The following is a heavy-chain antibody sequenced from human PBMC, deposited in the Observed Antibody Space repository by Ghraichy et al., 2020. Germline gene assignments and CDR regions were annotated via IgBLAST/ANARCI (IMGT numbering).Heavy chain of an antibody. CDR1: GFTFSSYG. V-gene: IGHV3-30*18. J-gene: IGHJ4*02. CDR2: VSYDGTNK. Sequence: GGSLRLSCAASGFTFSSYGMHWVRQAPGKGLEWVAVVSYDGTNKDYADSVKGRFTISRDNSKNTLYLQMNSLRAEDTAVYYCAKDRAYSGNDYLDYWGQGTLVTVSS. CDR3: AKDRAYSGNDYLDY. D-gene: IGHD5-12*01.